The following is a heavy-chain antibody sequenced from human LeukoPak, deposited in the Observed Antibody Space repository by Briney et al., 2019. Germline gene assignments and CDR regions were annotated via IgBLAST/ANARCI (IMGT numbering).Heavy chain of an antibody. Sequence: GGSLRLTCTVSGFSVSAIYLSWVRQAPGKGLEWVANIKQDGSEKYYVDSVKGRFTISRDNAKNSLYLQMNSLRAEDTAVYYCARGPTVTDAFDIWGRGTMVTVSS. D-gene: IGHD4-17*01. CDR1: GFSVSAIY. V-gene: IGHV3-7*01. CDR3: ARGPTVTDAFDI. CDR2: IKQDGSEK. J-gene: IGHJ3*02.